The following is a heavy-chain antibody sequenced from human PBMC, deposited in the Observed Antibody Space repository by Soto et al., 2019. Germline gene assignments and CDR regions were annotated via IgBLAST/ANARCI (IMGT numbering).Heavy chain of an antibody. D-gene: IGHD2-2*01. V-gene: IGHV3-48*02. CDR1: GFTFSSYS. CDR2: ISSSSSTI. J-gene: IGHJ3*02. Sequence: GGSLRLSCAASGFTFSSYSMNWVRQAPGKGLEWVSYISSSSSTIYYADSVKGRFTISRDNAKNSLYLQMNSLRDEDTAVYYCSRLYCSSTSCYALGGAFDIWGQGTMVTVSS. CDR3: SRLYCSSTSCYALGGAFDI.